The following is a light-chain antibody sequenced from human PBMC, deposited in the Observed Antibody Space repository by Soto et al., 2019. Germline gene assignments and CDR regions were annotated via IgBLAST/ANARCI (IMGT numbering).Light chain of an antibody. CDR3: SSYTSSSTWV. J-gene: IGLJ3*02. CDR1: SSNIGAGYD. Sequence: QSVLTQPPSVSGAPGQRVTISCTGSSSNIGAGYDVHWYQQRPGTAPKLLIFGNSNRPSGVPDRFSGSKSGTSASLAITGLQAEDEADYYCSSYTSSSTWVFGGGTKLTVL. V-gene: IGLV1-40*01. CDR2: GNS.